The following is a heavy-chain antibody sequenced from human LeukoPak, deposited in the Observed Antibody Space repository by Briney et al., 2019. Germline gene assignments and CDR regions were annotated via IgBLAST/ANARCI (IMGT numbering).Heavy chain of an antibody. CDR3: ARGWGVVVPAARRNGDWFDP. D-gene: IGHD2-2*01. V-gene: IGHV1-2*02. Sequence: ASVKVSCKASGYTFTGYYMHWVRQAPGQGLEWMGWINPNSGGTNYAQKFQGRVTMTRDTSISTAYMELSRLRSDDTAVYYCARGWGVVVPAARRNGDWFDPWGQGTLVTVSS. J-gene: IGHJ5*02. CDR1: GYTFTGYY. CDR2: INPNSGGT.